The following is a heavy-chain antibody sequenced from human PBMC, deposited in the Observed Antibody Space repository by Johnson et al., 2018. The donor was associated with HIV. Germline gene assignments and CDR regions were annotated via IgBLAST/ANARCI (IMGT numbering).Heavy chain of an antibody. CDR2: ISSSGTTV. J-gene: IGHJ3*02. Sequence: QVQLVESGGGLVKPGGSLRLSCAASGFTFSDYYMGWIRQTPGKGLEWVSYISSSGTTVYYADSVKGRFSISRDTAKNTLYLQMNSLRAEDTAVYYCVSPALGDYGEGAFDIWGQGTMVTVSS. V-gene: IGHV3-11*04. CDR3: VSPALGDYGEGAFDI. D-gene: IGHD4-17*01. CDR1: GFTFSDYY.